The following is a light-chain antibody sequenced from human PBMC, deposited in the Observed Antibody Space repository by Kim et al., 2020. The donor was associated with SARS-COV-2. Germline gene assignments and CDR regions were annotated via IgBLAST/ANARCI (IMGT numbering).Light chain of an antibody. V-gene: IGKV1-39*01. CDR1: QSISTY. CDR2: AAS. J-gene: IGKJ1*01. Sequence: DIQMTQSPSSLSASVGDRVTITCRASQSISTYLNWYQQKPGKAPKLLIYAASSLEGGVPSRFSGSASGTDFTLTISSLQAEDFATYYCQQSYSTPQTFGQGTKVDIK. CDR3: QQSYSTPQT.